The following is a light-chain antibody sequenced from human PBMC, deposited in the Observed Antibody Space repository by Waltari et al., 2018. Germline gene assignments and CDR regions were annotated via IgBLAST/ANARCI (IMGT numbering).Light chain of an antibody. CDR3: QQYNNWPPPFT. V-gene: IGKV3-15*01. J-gene: IGKJ3*01. CDR1: QSVSSN. Sequence: EIVMTQSPATLSVSPGERATLSCSASQSVSSNLAWYQQTPGQAPRLLIYGASTRATGIPARFSGSGSGTEFTLTISSLQSEDFAVYYCQQYNNWPPPFTFGPGTKVDIK. CDR2: GAS.